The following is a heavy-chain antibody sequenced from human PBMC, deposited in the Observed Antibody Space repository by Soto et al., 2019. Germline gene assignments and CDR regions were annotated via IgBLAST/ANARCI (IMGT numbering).Heavy chain of an antibody. J-gene: IGHJ6*02. V-gene: IGHV3-21*01. CDR1: GFTFSSYS. Sequence: PGGSLRLSXAASGFTFSSYSMNWVRQAPGKGLEWVSSISSSSSYIYYADSVKGRFTISRDNAKNSLYLQMNSLRAEDTAVYYCARWGSVQLAGMDVWGQGTTVTVSS. CDR3: ARWGSVQLAGMDV. CDR2: ISSSSSYI. D-gene: IGHD6-6*01.